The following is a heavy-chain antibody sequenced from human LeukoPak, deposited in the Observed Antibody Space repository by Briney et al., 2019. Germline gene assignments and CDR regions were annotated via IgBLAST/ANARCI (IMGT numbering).Heavy chain of an antibody. CDR2: IYYSGST. J-gene: IGHJ4*02. CDR3: ARDHCANGVCWFDY. D-gene: IGHD2-8*01. CDR1: GGSISSYY. Sequence: SETLSLTCTVSGGSISSYYWSWSRQPPGRGLEWIGYIYYSGSTNYNPSLKSRVTISVDTSKNQFSLKLSSVTAADTAVYYCARDHCANGVCWFDYWGQGTLVTVSS. V-gene: IGHV4-59*01.